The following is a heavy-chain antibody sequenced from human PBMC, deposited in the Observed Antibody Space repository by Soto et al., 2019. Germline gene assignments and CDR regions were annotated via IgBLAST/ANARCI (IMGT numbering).Heavy chain of an antibody. CDR1: GFTFEEYT. Sequence: GGSLRLSCAASGFTFEEYTMHWVRQTPGKGLEWVSLISYDGGSTHYVDSVKGRFTISRDNSKSSLYLQMNSLRTEDTALYYCATAHIRHSWNDGIGYCGQGTLVTVSS. CDR2: ISYDGGST. J-gene: IGHJ4*02. CDR3: ATAHIRHSWNDGIGY. V-gene: IGHV3-43*01. D-gene: IGHD1-20*01.